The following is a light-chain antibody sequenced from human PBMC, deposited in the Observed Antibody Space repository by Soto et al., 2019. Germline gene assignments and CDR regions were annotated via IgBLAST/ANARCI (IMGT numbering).Light chain of an antibody. V-gene: IGKV3-15*01. CDR1: QSVGNN. CDR2: GAS. CDR3: QQYESWPPLFT. J-gene: IGKJ2*01. Sequence: EIVMTQSPPTVSVSPGERATLYCRASQSVGNNLAWYQQKPGQAPSLFIFGASVRATGVPDRFSGSGSGTEFTLSISNLQSEDSAVYYCQQYESWPPLFTFGQGTKVDIK.